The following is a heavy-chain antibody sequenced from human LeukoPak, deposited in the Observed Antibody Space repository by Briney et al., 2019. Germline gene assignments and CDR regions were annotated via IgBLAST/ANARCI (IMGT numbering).Heavy chain of an antibody. CDR2: IYHSGST. CDR3: ARDLFGTLVSDYYYYMDV. D-gene: IGHD3-10*01. Sequence: SSETLSLTCTVSGYSISSGYYWSWIRQPPGKGLEWIGSIYHSGSTYYNPSLKSRVTISVDTSNNQFSLKLSSVTAADTAVYYCARDLFGTLVSDYYYYMDVWGKGTTVTVSS. V-gene: IGHV4-38-2*02. CDR1: GYSISSGYY. J-gene: IGHJ6*03.